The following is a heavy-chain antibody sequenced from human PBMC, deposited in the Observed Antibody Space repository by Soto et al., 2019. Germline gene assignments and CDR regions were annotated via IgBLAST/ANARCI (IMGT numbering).Heavy chain of an antibody. CDR2: ISAYNANA. V-gene: IGHV1-18*01. CDR1: GYTFRNFG. J-gene: IGHJ3*02. CDR3: AREIINPSGAGRDDAFDI. D-gene: IGHD3-10*01. Sequence: ASVKVSCKASGYTFRNFGISWVRQAPGQGLEWMGWISAYNANANYAQKFQGWVTMTRDTSISTAYMELSRLRSDDTAVYYCAREIINPSGAGRDDAFDIWGQGTMVTVSS.